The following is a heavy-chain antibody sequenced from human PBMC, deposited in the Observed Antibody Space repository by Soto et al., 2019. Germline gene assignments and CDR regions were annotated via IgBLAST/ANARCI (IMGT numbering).Heavy chain of an antibody. D-gene: IGHD6-25*01. CDR3: ARDGLSGSYFPY. CDR2: IWYDGSNK. CDR1: GFTFSSYG. Sequence: GGSLRLSCAASGFTFSSYGMHWVRQAPGKGLEWVAVIWYDGSNKYYADSVKGRFTISRDNSKNTLYLQMNSLRAEDTAVYYCARDGLSGSYFPYWRQGTLVTVSS. J-gene: IGHJ4*02. V-gene: IGHV3-33*01.